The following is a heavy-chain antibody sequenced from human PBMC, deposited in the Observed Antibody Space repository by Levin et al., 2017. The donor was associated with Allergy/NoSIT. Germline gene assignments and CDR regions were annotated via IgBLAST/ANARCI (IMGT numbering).Heavy chain of an antibody. CDR3: ARDSSGPVP. D-gene: IGHD3-22*01. Sequence: QARGSLRLSCAASGFTFSSYAMSWVRQAPGKGLEWVSAITSPGKTYYADAVKGRFTISRDNSKNTLYLQLSSLTAEDTAIYYCARDSSGPVPWGQGTLVTVSS. CDR1: GFTFSSYA. J-gene: IGHJ4*02. V-gene: IGHV3-23*01. CDR2: ITSPGKT.